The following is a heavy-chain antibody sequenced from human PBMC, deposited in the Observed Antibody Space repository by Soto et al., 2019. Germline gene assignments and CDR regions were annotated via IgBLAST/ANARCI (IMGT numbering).Heavy chain of an antibody. V-gene: IGHV4-39*01. D-gene: IGHD4-17*01. Sequence: QLQLQESGPGLVKPSETLSLTCTVSGGSISSSSYYWGWIRQPPGKGLEWIGSIYYSGSTYYNPSLKSRVAISVDTSKNQFSLKLSSVTAADTAVYYCARAYGDFNFYYYYYYMDVWGKGTTVTVSS. CDR1: GGSISSSSYY. CDR3: ARAYGDFNFYYYYYYMDV. CDR2: IYYSGST. J-gene: IGHJ6*03.